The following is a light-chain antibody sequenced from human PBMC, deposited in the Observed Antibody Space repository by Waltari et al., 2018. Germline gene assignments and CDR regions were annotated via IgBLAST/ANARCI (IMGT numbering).Light chain of an antibody. V-gene: IGLV2-14*01. CDR2: DVT. J-gene: IGLJ2*01. CDR1: SSDVGDYNY. CDR3: SSYTSDNTLV. Sequence: QSALTQPASVSGSPGQSLTISCTGTSSDVGDYNYVSWYQQHPGKAPKLMIYDVTKRPSGVSNRFSGSKSGNTAALTISGLQAEDEADYYCSSYTSDNTLVFGGGTKLTVL.